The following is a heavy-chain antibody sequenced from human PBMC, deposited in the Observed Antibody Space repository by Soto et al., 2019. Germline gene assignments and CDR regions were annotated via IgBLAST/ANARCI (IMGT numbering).Heavy chain of an antibody. D-gene: IGHD3-10*01. V-gene: IGHV1-3*01. CDR1: GYTFTSYA. J-gene: IGHJ5*02. Sequence: QVQLVQSGAEVKKPGASVKVSCKASGYTFTSYAMHWVRQAPGQRLEWMGWINAGNGNTKYSQKFQGRVTITRDTSASTAYMELSSLRSEDTAVYYCARDRGLLWFGELVRWCDPWGQGRLVTVSS. CDR2: INAGNGNT. CDR3: ARDRGLLWFGELVRWCDP.